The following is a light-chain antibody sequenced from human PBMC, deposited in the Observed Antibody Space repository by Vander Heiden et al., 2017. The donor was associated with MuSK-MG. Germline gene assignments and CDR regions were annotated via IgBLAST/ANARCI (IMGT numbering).Light chain of an antibody. J-gene: IGLJ2*01. CDR2: EVS. V-gene: IGLV2-14*01. CDR1: SSDVGGYNY. CDR3: NAFTSDNNVI. Sequence: ALSQLASASGSAGLAITISGTGTSSDVGGYNYVYWYQQHPGKAPKLIIYEVSKRPAGVADRFAGAKAGNTAALSISGHQAEGGADYYYNAFTSDNNVIFGGGTKVTVL.